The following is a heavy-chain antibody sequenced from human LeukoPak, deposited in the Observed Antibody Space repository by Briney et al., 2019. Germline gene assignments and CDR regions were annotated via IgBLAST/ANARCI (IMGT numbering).Heavy chain of an antibody. CDR3: ARERIAAAGTGWFDP. J-gene: IGHJ5*02. CDR2: IFHSGKT. Sequence: PSETLSLTCNVSGFSINIGYYWGWIRQPPGKGLEWIGSIFHSGKTYYNSSLKSRVTISIDTSKNQFSLKLSSVTAADTAVYYCARERIAAAGTGWFDPWGQGTLVTVSS. D-gene: IGHD6-13*01. CDR1: GFSINIGYY. V-gene: IGHV4-38-2*02.